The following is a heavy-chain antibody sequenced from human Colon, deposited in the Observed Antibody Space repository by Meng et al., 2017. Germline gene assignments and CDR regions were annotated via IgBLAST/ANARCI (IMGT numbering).Heavy chain of an antibody. CDR3: TTIQKDVNWFDP. CDR1: GFTFSSYG. Sequence: GGSLRLSCAESGFTFSSYGMHWVRQAPGKGLEWVAVIWYDGSNKYYADSVKGRFTISRDNSKNTLYLQMNSLRAEDTAVYYCTTIQKDVNWFDPWGQGTLVTVSS. J-gene: IGHJ5*02. V-gene: IGHV3-33*01. D-gene: IGHD3-9*01. CDR2: IWYDGSNK.